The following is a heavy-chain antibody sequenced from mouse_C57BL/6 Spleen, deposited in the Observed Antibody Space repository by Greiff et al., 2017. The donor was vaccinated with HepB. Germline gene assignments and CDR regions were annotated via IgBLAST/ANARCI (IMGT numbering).Heavy chain of an antibody. Sequence: EVKLMESGGGLVQPKGSLKLSCAASGFSFNTYAMNWVRQAPGKGLEWVARIRSKSNNYATYYADSVKDRFTISRDDSESMLYLQMSNLKTEDTAMYYCVRHVGSSYAMDYWGQGTSVTVSS. J-gene: IGHJ4*01. V-gene: IGHV10-1*01. CDR2: IRSKSNNYAT. D-gene: IGHD1-1*01. CDR1: GFSFNTYA. CDR3: VRHVGSSYAMDY.